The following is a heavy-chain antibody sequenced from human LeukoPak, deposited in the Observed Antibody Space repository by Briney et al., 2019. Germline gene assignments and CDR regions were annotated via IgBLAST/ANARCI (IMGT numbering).Heavy chain of an antibody. CDR1: GDSVSSNSAA. CDR3: ARPMFPGRTDAFDI. V-gene: IGHV6-1*01. Sequence: SQTLSLTCAISGDSVSSNSAAWNWIRQSPSRGLEWLGRTYYRSKWYNNYAVSVKSRITINPDTSKNQFSLHLNSVTPEDTAVYYCARPMFPGRTDAFDIWGQGTMVTVS. CDR2: TYYRSKWYN. J-gene: IGHJ3*02. D-gene: IGHD3-10*02.